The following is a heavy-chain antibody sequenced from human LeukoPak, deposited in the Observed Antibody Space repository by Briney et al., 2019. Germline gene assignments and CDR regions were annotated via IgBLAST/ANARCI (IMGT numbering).Heavy chain of an antibody. V-gene: IGHV3-74*03. CDR1: GFTFSSYW. Sequence: PGGSLRLSCAASGFTFSSYWMHWVRQAPGKGLVWVSRINSDGSSTTYADSVKGRFTISRDNAKNALYLQMNSLRAEDTAVYYCAELRSSAFDIWGQGTMVTVSS. D-gene: IGHD1-26*01. CDR3: AELRSSAFDI. J-gene: IGHJ3*02. CDR2: INSDGSST.